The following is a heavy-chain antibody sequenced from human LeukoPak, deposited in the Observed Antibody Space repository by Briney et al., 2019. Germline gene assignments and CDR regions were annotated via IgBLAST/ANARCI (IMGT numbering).Heavy chain of an antibody. V-gene: IGHV4-34*01. CDR3: AREGEDILTGYQTH. D-gene: IGHD3-9*01. CDR1: GGSFSGYY. Sequence: SETLSLTCAVYGGSFSGYYWSWIRQPPGKGLEWIGEINHSGSTNYNPSLKSRVTISVDTSKDQFSLKLSSVTAADTAVYYCAREGEDILTGYQTHWGQGTLVTVSS. J-gene: IGHJ4*02. CDR2: INHSGST.